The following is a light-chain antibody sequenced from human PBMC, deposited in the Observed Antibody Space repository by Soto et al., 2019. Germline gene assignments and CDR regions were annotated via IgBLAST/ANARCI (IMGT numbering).Light chain of an antibody. CDR1: SSDVGGYNY. CDR3: SSYASSSPDV. V-gene: IGLV2-14*01. CDR2: DVS. Sequence: QSALTQPASVSGSPGQSITISCTGTSSDVGGYNYVSWYQQHPGKAPQLMIYDVSNRPSGVSNRFSGSKSGNTASLTISGLQAEDGADYYCSSYASSSPDVFGTGTKLTVL. J-gene: IGLJ1*01.